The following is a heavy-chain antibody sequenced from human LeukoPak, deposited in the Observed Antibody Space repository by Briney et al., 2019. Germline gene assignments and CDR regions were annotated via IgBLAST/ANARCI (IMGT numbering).Heavy chain of an antibody. D-gene: IGHD3-10*01. V-gene: IGHV4-39*01. CDR2: IYYSGST. Sequence: SETLSLTCTVSGGSISSSSYYWGWIRQPPGKGLEWIGSIYYSGSTYYNPSLKGRVTISVDTSKNQFSLKLSSVTAADTAVYYCARPVTDYYGSGSYRSWFDPWGQGTLVTVSS. CDR3: ARPVTDYYGSGSYRSWFDP. J-gene: IGHJ5*02. CDR1: GGSISSSSYY.